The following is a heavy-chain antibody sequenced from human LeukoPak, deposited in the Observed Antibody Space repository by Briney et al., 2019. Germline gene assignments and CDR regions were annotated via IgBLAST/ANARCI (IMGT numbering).Heavy chain of an antibody. CDR2: IYYSGST. CDR1: GGSISSSSYY. V-gene: IGHV4-39*01. CDR3: ARHVGTVTFPYYYYYMGV. D-gene: IGHD4-11*01. J-gene: IGHJ6*03. Sequence: SETLSLTCTVPGGSISSSSYYWGWIRQPPGKGLKWIGSIYYSGSTYYNPSLKSRVTISVDTSKNQFSLKLSSVTAADTAVYYCARHVGTVTFPYYYYYMGVWGKGTTVTVSS.